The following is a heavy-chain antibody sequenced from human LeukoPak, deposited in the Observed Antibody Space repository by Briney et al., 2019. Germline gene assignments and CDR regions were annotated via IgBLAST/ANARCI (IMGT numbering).Heavy chain of an antibody. V-gene: IGHV3-33*06. CDR3: AKDRPEYGSGGSCCYFDY. CDR2: IWYDGSNK. J-gene: IGHJ4*02. Sequence: PGRSLRLSCAASGLTFSSYGMHWVRQAPGKGLEWVAVIWYDGSNKYYADSVKGRFTISRDNSKNTLYLQMNSLRAEDTAVYYCAKDRPEYGSGGSCCYFDYWGQGTLVTVSS. D-gene: IGHD2-15*01. CDR1: GLTFSSYG.